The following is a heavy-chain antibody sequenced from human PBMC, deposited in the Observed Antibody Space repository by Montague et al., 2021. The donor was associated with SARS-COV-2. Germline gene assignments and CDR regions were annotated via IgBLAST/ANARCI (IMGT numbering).Heavy chain of an antibody. D-gene: IGHD3-22*01. CDR3: ASVPPYYYESIGYYSGAFDL. Sequence: TLSLTCTVSGGSISSGSYYWSWIRQPAGKGLEWIGRIYTSGSTNYYPSLKSRVTISVDTSKNQFSLKLSSVTAADTAVYYCASVPPYYYESIGYYSGAFDLWGQGTMVTVSS. J-gene: IGHJ3*01. CDR2: IYTSGST. CDR1: GGSISSGSYY. V-gene: IGHV4-61*02.